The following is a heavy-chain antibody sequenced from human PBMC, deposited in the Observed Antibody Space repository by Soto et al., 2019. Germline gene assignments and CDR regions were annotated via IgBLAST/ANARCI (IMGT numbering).Heavy chain of an antibody. D-gene: IGHD3-3*01. J-gene: IGHJ6*02. CDR3: ARAQKLRFLEWLSHNYYYYGMDV. Sequence: PSETLSLTCAVYGGSFSGCYWSWIRQPPGKGLEWIGEINHSGSTNYNPSLKSRVTISVDTSKNQFSLKLSSVTAADTAVYYCARAQKLRFLEWLSHNYYYYGMDVWGQGTTVTVSS. CDR1: GGSFSGCY. V-gene: IGHV4-34*01. CDR2: INHSGST.